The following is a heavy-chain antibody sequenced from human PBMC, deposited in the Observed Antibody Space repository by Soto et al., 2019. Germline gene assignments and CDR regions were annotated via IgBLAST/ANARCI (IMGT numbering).Heavy chain of an antibody. J-gene: IGHJ4*02. CDR3: TPQREISYY. CDR2: IKTKADGETT. CDR1: GFTFTNAW. Sequence: EVQLVESGGGLVKPGESLRLSCAASGFTFTNAWMTWVRQAPGKGLEWLGRIKTKADGETTDYAAPVKGRFTISRDDSKNTLYLQMNSLKTEDTAVYYCTPQREISYYWGQGTLVTVSS. D-gene: IGHD2-2*01. V-gene: IGHV3-15*01.